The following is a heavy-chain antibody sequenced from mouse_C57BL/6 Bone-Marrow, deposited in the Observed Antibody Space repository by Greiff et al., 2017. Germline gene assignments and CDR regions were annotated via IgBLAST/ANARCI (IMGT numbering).Heavy chain of an antibody. D-gene: IGHD1-1*01. CDR3: ANGGSSFARDY. Sequence: VQLQQSVAELVRPGASVKLSCTASGFNIKNTYMHWVKQRPEQGLEWIGRIDPAHGNTKYAPKFPGQATITADTSSNTADLQLSSLTSEDTAIYYCANGGSSFARDYWGQGTSVTVSS. V-gene: IGHV14-3*01. CDR2: IDPAHGNT. J-gene: IGHJ4*01. CDR1: GFNIKNTY.